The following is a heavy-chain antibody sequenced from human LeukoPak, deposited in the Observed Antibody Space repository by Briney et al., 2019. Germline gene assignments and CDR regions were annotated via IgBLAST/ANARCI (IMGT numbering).Heavy chain of an antibody. CDR2: IIPIFGTA. J-gene: IGHJ5*02. CDR3: AVQEGRGYYYDSSGYYNNWFDP. D-gene: IGHD3-22*01. V-gene: IGHV1-69*13. Sequence: SVKVSCKASGGTLSSYAISWVRQAPGQGLEWMGGIIPIFGTANYAQKFQGRVTITADESTSTAYMELSSLRSEDTAVYYCAVQEGRGYYYDSSGYYNNWFDPWGQGTLVTVSS. CDR1: GGTLSSYA.